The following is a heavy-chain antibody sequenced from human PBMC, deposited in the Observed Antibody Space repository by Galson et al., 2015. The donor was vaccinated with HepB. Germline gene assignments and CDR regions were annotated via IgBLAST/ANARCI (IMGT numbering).Heavy chain of an antibody. J-gene: IGHJ2*01. V-gene: IGHV3-33*08. D-gene: IGHD4/OR15-4a*01. Sequence: SLRLSCAASDSTFSSYTMNWVRQTPGKGLEWVAVIWRDGSNKYYVDSVKGRFTISRDNSKNTLYLQMNSLRAEDTAVYYCARETMVLNWYFDLWGRGTLVTVSS. CDR2: IWRDGSNK. CDR1: DSTFSSYT. CDR3: ARETMVLNWYFDL.